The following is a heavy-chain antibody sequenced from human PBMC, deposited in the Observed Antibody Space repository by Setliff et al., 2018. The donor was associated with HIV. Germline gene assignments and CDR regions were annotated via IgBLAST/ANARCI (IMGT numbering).Heavy chain of an antibody. J-gene: IGHJ4*02. V-gene: IGHV1-2*02. CDR2: INPNSGAT. CDR1: GYTVTGHF. D-gene: IGHD3-10*01. CDR3: ARDTAIGWYGESKMSDF. Sequence: GASVKVSCKTAGYTVTGHFIHWMRQAPGQGLEWMGWINPNSGATDYAWRFEDRVTMTSDTSIRTVYMELSSLRSDDTAVYYRARDTAIGWYGESKMSDFWGQGTLVTVSS.